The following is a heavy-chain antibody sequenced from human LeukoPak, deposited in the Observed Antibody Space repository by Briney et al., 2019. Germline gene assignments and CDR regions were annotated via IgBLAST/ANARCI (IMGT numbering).Heavy chain of an antibody. J-gene: IGHJ4*02. CDR2: INHSGST. CDR1: GGSFSGYY. D-gene: IGHD6-13*01. Sequence: SETLSLTCAVYGGSFSGYYWSWIRQPPGKGLEWIGEINHSGSTNYNPSLKSRVTISVDTSKNQFSLKLSSVTAAYTAVYYCARGAAATYWGQGTLVTVSS. V-gene: IGHV4-34*01. CDR3: ARGAAATY.